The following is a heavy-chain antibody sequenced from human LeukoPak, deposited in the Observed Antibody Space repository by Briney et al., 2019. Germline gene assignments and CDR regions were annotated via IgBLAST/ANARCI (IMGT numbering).Heavy chain of an antibody. V-gene: IGHV3-48*03. Sequence: GGSLRLSCAASGFTFSSYEMNWVRQAPGKGLEWVSYISSSGSTIYYADSVKGRFTISRDNAKNSLYLQMNSMRAEDTAVYYCAGSPVLLWFGELTKVDYWGQGTLVTVSS. J-gene: IGHJ4*02. CDR2: ISSSGSTI. CDR1: GFTFSSYE. D-gene: IGHD3-10*01. CDR3: AGSPVLLWFGELTKVDY.